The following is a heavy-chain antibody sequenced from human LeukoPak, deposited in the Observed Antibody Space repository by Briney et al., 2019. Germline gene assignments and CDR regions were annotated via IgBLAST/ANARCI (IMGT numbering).Heavy chain of an antibody. V-gene: IGHV3-33*01. D-gene: IGHD1-14*01. Sequence: GRSLRLSCAASGFTFSSYGMHWVRQAPGKGLEWVSVIWYDGSNKYYADSVKGRFTISRDNSKNTLYLQMNSLRAEDTAVYYCARGALGPDYYYGMDGWGQATTVAVCS. CDR3: ARGALGPDYYYGMDG. CDR1: GFTFSSYG. CDR2: IWYDGSNK. J-gene: IGHJ6*01.